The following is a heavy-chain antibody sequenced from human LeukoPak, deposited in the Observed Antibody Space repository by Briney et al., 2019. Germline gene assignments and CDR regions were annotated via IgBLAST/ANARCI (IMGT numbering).Heavy chain of an antibody. D-gene: IGHD3-22*01. Sequence: SETLSLTCTVSGGSISSSSYYWGWIRQPPGKGLEWIGSIYYSGSTYYNPSLKSRVTISVDTSKNQFSLKLSSVTAADTAVYCCASISGGGYYYDSSGYYSRFDYWGQGTLVTVSS. J-gene: IGHJ4*02. CDR2: IYYSGST. V-gene: IGHV4-39*01. CDR1: GGSISSSSYY. CDR3: ASISGGGYYYDSSGYYSRFDY.